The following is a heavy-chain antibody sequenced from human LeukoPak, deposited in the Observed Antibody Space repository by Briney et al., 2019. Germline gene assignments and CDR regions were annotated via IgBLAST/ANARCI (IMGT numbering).Heavy chain of an antibody. CDR1: GYTFTGYY. CDR3: ARVPGVLRFLEWLFGY. J-gene: IGHJ4*02. Sequence: GASVKVSCKASGYTFTGYYMHWVRQAPGQGLEWMGRINPNSGGTNYAQKFQGRVTMTRDTSISTAYMELSRLRSDDTAVYYCARVPGVLRFLEWLFGYWGQGTLVTVSS. D-gene: IGHD3-3*01. V-gene: IGHV1-2*06. CDR2: INPNSGGT.